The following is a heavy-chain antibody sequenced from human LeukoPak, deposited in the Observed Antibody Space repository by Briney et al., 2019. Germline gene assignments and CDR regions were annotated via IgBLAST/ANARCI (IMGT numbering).Heavy chain of an antibody. CDR3: SRLRGSSSQYFQH. CDR2: ITSKIDGGTT. CDR1: GFSFINAW. V-gene: IGHV3-15*01. Sequence: GGSLRLSCAASGFSFINAWMSWVRQAPGKGLEWVGRITSKIDGGTTDYAATVKGRFTISRDDSKDTLYLQMDSLQTEDTAVYYCSRLRGSSSQYFQHWGQGTLVTVSS. D-gene: IGHD6-13*01. J-gene: IGHJ1*01.